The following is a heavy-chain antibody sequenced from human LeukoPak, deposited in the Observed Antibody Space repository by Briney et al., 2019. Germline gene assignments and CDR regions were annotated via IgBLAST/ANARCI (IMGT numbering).Heavy chain of an antibody. Sequence: GGSLRLSCAASGFTFSSYAMHWVRQAPGKGLEWVAFIRYDGSNKYYADSVKGRFTISRDNSKNTLYLQMNSLRAEDTAVYYCAKTADIVVVPAASDAFDIWGQGTMVTASS. CDR3: AKTADIVVVPAASDAFDI. D-gene: IGHD2-2*01. J-gene: IGHJ3*02. CDR1: GFTFSSYA. V-gene: IGHV3-30*02. CDR2: IRYDGSNK.